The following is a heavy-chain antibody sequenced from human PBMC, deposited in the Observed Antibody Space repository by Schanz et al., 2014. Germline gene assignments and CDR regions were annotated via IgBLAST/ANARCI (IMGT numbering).Heavy chain of an antibody. CDR3: SKDKQGSRSDDY. CDR1: AFIFRSYS. V-gene: IGHV3-23*04. D-gene: IGHD2-15*01. CDR2: ITTGGNT. Sequence: EVQLVESGGGLVQPGGSLRLSCAASAFIFRSYSMHWARQTPGKGLEWVSSITTGGNTYYRDSVKGRFIVSRDNSKNTLYLEMNRLRVDDTAVYYCSKDKQGSRSDDYWGQGTLVTVSS. J-gene: IGHJ4*02.